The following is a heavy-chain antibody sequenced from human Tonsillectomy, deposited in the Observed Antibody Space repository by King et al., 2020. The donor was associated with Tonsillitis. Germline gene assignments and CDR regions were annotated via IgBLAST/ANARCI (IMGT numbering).Heavy chain of an antibody. Sequence: EVQLVESGGGLVKPGGSRRLSCSASGSRFSSAWMSWVRQAPGKGLEWVGRIKSQADGGTIDYAAPVKGRFTISRDDSKTTLYLQMDSLKTEDTAVYFCATGISGSGWYFYYWGQGTLVTVSS. D-gene: IGHD6-19*01. CDR1: GSRFSSAW. CDR3: ATGISGSGWYFYY. CDR2: IKSQADGGTI. V-gene: IGHV3-15*01. J-gene: IGHJ4*02.